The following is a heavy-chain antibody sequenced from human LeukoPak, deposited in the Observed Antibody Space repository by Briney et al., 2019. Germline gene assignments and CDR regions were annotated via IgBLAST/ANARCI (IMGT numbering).Heavy chain of an antibody. CDR2: IIPIFGTA. CDR3: ASTMIVVVSFYYFDY. V-gene: IGHV1-69*13. D-gene: IGHD3-22*01. CDR1: GGTFSSYA. Sequence: SVKVSCKASGGTFSSYAISWVRQAPGQGLEWMGGIIPIFGTANYAQKFQGRVTITADESTSTAYMELSSLRSEDTAVYYCASTMIVVVSFYYFDYWGQGTLVTVSS. J-gene: IGHJ4*02.